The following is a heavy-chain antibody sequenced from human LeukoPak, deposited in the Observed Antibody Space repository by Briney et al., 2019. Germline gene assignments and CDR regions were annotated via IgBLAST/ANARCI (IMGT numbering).Heavy chain of an antibody. Sequence: SETLSLTCVVSGYSISSGYYWGWVRQPPGKGLEWIGTIYHTGSTHYNPSLKSRVTISVETSKNQFSLKMSSVTAADTAVYYCARHPPQYCSGTSCYDYWGQGTLVTVSS. CDR2: IYHTGST. V-gene: IGHV4-38-2*01. D-gene: IGHD2-2*01. J-gene: IGHJ4*02. CDR1: GYSISSGYY. CDR3: ARHPPQYCSGTSCYDY.